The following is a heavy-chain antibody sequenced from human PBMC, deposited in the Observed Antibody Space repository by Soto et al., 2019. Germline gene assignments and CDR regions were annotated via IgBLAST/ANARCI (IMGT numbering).Heavy chain of an antibody. CDR3: ARRVVPAALGL. CDR2: MHQSGST. Sequence: QVQLQQWGAGLLKPSETLSLTCAVYGGSFGGYYWSWIRQPPGKGLEWIGEMHQSGSTKYNPSLKCRVTLSLDTSQNQFSLKMSSVTAADTAMYYCARRVVPAALGLWGRGTLVTVSS. D-gene: IGHD2-2*01. V-gene: IGHV4-34*01. J-gene: IGHJ2*01. CDR1: GGSFGGYY.